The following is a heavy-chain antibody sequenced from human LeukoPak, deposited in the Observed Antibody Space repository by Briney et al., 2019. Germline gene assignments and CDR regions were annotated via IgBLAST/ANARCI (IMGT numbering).Heavy chain of an antibody. CDR2: INNSGST. D-gene: IGHD5-12*01. J-gene: IGHJ6*03. Sequence: SETLSLTCAVYGCTFSSYYWSWIRQAPGKGLEWIWAINNSGSTNYNASLKSLVTVSVATSKDQFSLKLSPVTASDTAVYYWARGIGATLRGLFDYYYDYMDVWGKGTTVTVSS. CDR1: GCTFSSYY. V-gene: IGHV4-34*01. CDR3: ARGIGATLRGLFDYYYDYMDV.